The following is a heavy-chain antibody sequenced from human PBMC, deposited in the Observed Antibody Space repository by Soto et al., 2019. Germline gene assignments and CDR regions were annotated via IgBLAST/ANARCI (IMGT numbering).Heavy chain of an antibody. Sequence: PGGSLRLSCAASGFTFSSYAMSWVRQAPGKGLEWVSAISGSGGSTYYADSVKGRFTISRDNSKNTLYLQMNSLRAEDTAVYYCAKDRYSYSSSWPLFDYWGQGTLVTVSS. V-gene: IGHV3-23*01. J-gene: IGHJ4*02. CDR2: ISGSGGST. CDR3: AKDRYSYSSSWPLFDY. CDR1: GFTFSSYA. D-gene: IGHD6-13*01.